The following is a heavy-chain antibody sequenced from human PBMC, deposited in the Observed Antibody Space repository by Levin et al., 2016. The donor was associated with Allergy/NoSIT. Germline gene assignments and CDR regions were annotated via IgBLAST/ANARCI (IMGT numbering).Heavy chain of an antibody. CDR2: INNDGSST. Sequence: WIRQPPGKGLVWVSRINNDGSSTSYADSVKGRFTISRDNAKNTLYLRMNSLRAEDTAVYYCARDTSPFDYWGQGTLVTVSS. CDR3: ARDTSPFDY. J-gene: IGHJ4*02. V-gene: IGHV3-74*01.